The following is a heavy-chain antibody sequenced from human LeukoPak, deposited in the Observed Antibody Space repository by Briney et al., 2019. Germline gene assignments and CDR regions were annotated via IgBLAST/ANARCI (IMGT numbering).Heavy chain of an antibody. CDR1: GGSISSNSYY. D-gene: IGHD6-19*01. V-gene: IGHV4-61*10. J-gene: IGHJ4*02. Sequence: SETLSLTCTVSGGSISSNSYYWSWIRQPAGKGLEWIGYIYYSGSTNYNPSLKSRVTISVDASKNQFSLKLTSVTAADSAVYYCARRSPYSTGWSSYFDYWGQGALVTVSS. CDR2: IYYSGST. CDR3: ARRSPYSTGWSSYFDY.